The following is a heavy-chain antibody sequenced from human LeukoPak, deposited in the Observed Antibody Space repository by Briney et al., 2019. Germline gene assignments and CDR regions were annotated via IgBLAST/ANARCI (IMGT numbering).Heavy chain of an antibody. CDR2: ISGSGGST. V-gene: IGHV3-23*01. J-gene: IGHJ4*02. D-gene: IGHD4-11*01. Sequence: GGSLRLSCAASGFTFSDYYMSWIRQAPGKGLEWVSAISGSGGSTYYADSVKGRFTISRDNSKNTLYLQMNSLRAEDTAVYYCAKEGDYSNYVDYWGQGTLVTVSS. CDR1: GFTFSDYY. CDR3: AKEGDYSNYVDY.